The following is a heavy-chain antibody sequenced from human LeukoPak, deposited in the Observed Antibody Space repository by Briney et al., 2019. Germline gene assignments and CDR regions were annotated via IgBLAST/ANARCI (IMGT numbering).Heavy chain of an antibody. CDR1: GFSVSSNY. Sequence: GGSLRLSCAVSGFSVSSNYIGWVRQAPGKGLEWVSVIYTDGSTKSADSVKARFTISRDTSKNTVYLQMNSLRVEDTAVYYCARATLDNWGQGTLVTVSS. J-gene: IGHJ4*02. CDR2: IYTDGST. CDR3: ARATLDN. V-gene: IGHV3-53*01.